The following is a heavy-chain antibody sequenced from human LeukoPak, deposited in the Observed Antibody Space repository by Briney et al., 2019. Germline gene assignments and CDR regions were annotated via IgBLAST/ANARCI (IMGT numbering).Heavy chain of an antibody. J-gene: IGHJ4*02. CDR2: IWYDGSNK. V-gene: IGHV3-33*01. Sequence: PGRSLRLSCAASGFTFSSYGMHWVRQAPGKGLEWVSLIWYDGSNKYYADSVKGRFTISRGNSKNTLYLQMNSLRAEDTAVYYCARDWGKGDYWGQGTLVTVSS. D-gene: IGHD3-16*01. CDR3: ARDWGKGDY. CDR1: GFTFSSYG.